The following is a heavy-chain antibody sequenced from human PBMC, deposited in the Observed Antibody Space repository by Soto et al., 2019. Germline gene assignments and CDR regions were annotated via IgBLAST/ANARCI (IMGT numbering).Heavy chain of an antibody. CDR2: IYYSGST. D-gene: IGHD3-10*02. Sequence: HSRTLPPRATFSGDSISRISYCVVWSRQPPGKVLEWIGSIYYSGSTYNNTSLRRRVSKSIDTSKEQFSLKLKSVTAADTALYFCARQRCSVVNQACLDVWGQGSPVTVSS. V-gene: IGHV4-39*01. CDR3: ARQRCSVVNQACLDV. CDR1: GDSISRISYC. J-gene: IGHJ6*02.